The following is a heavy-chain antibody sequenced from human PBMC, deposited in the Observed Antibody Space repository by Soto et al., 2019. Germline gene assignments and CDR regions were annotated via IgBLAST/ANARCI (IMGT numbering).Heavy chain of an antibody. J-gene: IGHJ3*02. V-gene: IGHV3-53*01. CDR2: IYSGGST. Sequence: GGSLRLSCAASGFTVSSNYMSWVRQAPGKGLEWVSVIYSGGSTYYADSVRGRFTISRDNSKNTLYLQMNSLRAEDTAVYYCAREASSGWSGGDDAFDIWGQGTMVTVSS. D-gene: IGHD6-19*01. CDR3: AREASSGWSGGDDAFDI. CDR1: GFTVSSNY.